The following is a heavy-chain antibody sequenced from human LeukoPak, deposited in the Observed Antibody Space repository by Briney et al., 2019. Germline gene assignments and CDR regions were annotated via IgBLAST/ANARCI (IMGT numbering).Heavy chain of an antibody. CDR2: ISWNSGSI. J-gene: IGHJ6*03. Sequence: PGRSLRLSCAASGFTFDDYAMHWVRQAPGKGLECVSGISWNSGSIGYADSVKGRFTISGDNAKNSLYLQMNSLRAEDMALYYCAKDPNPYLYDSSGIHYMDVWGKGTTVTVSS. V-gene: IGHV3-9*03. CDR3: AKDPNPYLYDSSGIHYMDV. D-gene: IGHD3-22*01. CDR1: GFTFDDYA.